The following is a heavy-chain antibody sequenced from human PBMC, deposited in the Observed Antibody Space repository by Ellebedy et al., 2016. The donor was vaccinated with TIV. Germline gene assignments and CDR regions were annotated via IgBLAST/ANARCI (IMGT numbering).Heavy chain of an antibody. J-gene: IGHJ4*02. Sequence: GRFTISRDNSRNTLYLPMSNLRPEDTAMYYCARGDSVSYLDYWGQGTLLTVSS. CDR3: ARGDSVSYLDY. V-gene: IGHV3-30*15. D-gene: IGHD1-26*01.